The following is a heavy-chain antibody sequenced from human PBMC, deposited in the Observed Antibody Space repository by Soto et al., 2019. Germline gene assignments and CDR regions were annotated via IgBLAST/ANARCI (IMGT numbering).Heavy chain of an antibody. CDR2: IYYSGST. J-gene: IGHJ6*02. CDR1: GGSVNNANYF. Sequence: QVRLEESGPGLVKPSETLSLICSVSGGSVNNANYFWNWIRHHPENGLEWIGYIYYSGSTRYNPSFKTRATLSIATSKNQFSLRPNSVTVADTAVYFCARDADYGGSRGGMDVWGRGTTVTVSS. V-gene: IGHV4-31*03. D-gene: IGHD4-17*01. CDR3: ARDADYGGSRGGMDV.